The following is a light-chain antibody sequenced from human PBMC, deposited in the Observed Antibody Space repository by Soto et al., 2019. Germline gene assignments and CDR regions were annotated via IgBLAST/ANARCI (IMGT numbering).Light chain of an antibody. CDR2: EDN. CDR1: SGSIASNY. J-gene: IGLJ3*02. V-gene: IGLV6-57*03. CDR3: HSYYSFNQV. Sequence: NFMLTQPHSVSESPGKTVTISCTRSSGSIASNYVQWYQQRPGSAPTTVIYEDNQRPSGVPDRFSGSIDSSSNSASLTISGLKTEDEADYYCHSYYSFNQVFGGGTKLTVL.